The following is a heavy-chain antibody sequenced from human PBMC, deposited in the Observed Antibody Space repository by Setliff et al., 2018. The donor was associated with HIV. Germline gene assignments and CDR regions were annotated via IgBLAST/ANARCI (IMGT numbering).Heavy chain of an antibody. CDR1: GFTFSSYA. D-gene: IGHD5-12*01. Sequence: GGSLRLSCAASGFTFSSYAMHWVRQAPGKGLEWVAVISYDGSNKYYADSVKGRFTISRDNSKNTVDLEMNTLRAEDAAVYYCAREFSGTRYRYFDSWGQGTLVTVSS. CDR3: AREFSGTRYRYFDS. J-gene: IGHJ4*02. V-gene: IGHV3-30*04. CDR2: ISYDGSNK.